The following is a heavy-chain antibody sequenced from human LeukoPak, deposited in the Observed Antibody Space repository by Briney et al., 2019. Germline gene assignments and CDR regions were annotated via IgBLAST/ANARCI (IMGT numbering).Heavy chain of an antibody. D-gene: IGHD5-18*01. CDR3: ARGDTAGAFDI. J-gene: IGHJ3*02. V-gene: IGHV4-30-4*08. CDR2: IYYSGST. Sequence: PSETLSLTCTVSGGSISSGDYYWSWIRQPPGKGLEWIGYIYYSGSTYYNPSLKNRVTISVDTSKNQFSLKLSSVTAADTAVYYCARGDTAGAFDIWGQGTMVTVSS. CDR1: GGSISSGDYY.